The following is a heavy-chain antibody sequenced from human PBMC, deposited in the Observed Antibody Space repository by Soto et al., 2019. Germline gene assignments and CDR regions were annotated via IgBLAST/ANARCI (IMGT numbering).Heavy chain of an antibody. CDR2: INAGNGNT. CDR3: ARVVFTMLRGVRVGDGFEI. D-gene: IGHD3-10*01. CDR1: GYTFASYA. Sequence: QVQLVQSGAEVKKPGASVKVSCKASGYTFASYAMHWVRQAPGQRLECMGWINAGNGNTKYSQKFQGRVTITRDTSATTAYMELRSLRSDDTAVYYCARVVFTMLRGVRVGDGFEIWGQGTMVTVSS. J-gene: IGHJ3*02. V-gene: IGHV1-3*01.